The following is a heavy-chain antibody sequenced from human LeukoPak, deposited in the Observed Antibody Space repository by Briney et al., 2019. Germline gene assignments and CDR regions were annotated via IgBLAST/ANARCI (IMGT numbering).Heavy chain of an antibody. CDR1: GGSISSGGYY. D-gene: IGHD6-6*01. CDR2: IYHSGST. V-gene: IGHV4-30-2*01. CDR3: ASLAARGNWFDP. J-gene: IGHJ5*02. Sequence: SETLSLTCTVSGGSISSGGYYWSWIRQPPGKGLEWIGYIYHSGSTYYNPSLKSRVTISVDRSKNQFSLKLSSVTAADTAVYYCASLAARGNWFDPWGQGTLVTVSS.